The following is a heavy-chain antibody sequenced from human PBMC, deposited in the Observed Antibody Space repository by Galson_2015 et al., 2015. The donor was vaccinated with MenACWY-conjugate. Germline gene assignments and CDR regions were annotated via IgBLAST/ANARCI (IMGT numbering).Heavy chain of an antibody. D-gene: IGHD3-22*01. CDR2: IYYSGST. Sequence: LTCTVSGGSISSYYWSWIRQPPGKGLEWIGYIYYSGSTNYNPSLKSRVTISVDTSKNQFSLKLSSVTAADTAVYYCARFASYDSSVDYDAFDIWGQGTMVTVSS. CDR3: ARFASYDSSVDYDAFDI. V-gene: IGHV4-59*01. CDR1: GGSISSYY. J-gene: IGHJ3*02.